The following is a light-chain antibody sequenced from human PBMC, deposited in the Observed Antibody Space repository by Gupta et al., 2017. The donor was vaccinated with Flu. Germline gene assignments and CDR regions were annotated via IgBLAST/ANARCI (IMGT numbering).Light chain of an antibody. CDR3: QQYGSSPRT. V-gene: IGKV3-20*01. CDR1: QSVSSSY. J-gene: IGKJ1*01. Sequence: EIVLTQSPGTLSLSPGERATLSCRASQSVSSSYLAWYQQKPGQAPRLLIYGASSRATGIPDRFSGSGSGTDFTLTTSRLEPEDFAVYYCQQYGSSPRTFGQGTXVEIK. CDR2: GAS.